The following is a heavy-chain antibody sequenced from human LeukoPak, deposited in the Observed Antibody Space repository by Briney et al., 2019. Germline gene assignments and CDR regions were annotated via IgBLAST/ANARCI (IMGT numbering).Heavy chain of an antibody. CDR3: ARDGLIAVAGTPSYYYYYYMDV. V-gene: IGHV4-4*07. D-gene: IGHD6-19*01. J-gene: IGHJ6*03. CDR2: IYTSGST. CDR1: GGSISSYY. Sequence: SETLSLTCTVSGGSISSYYSSWIRQPAGKGLEWIGRIYTSGSTNYNPSLKSRVTMSVDTSKNQFSLKLSSVTAADTAVSYCARDGLIAVAGTPSYYYYYYMDVWGKGTTVTVSS.